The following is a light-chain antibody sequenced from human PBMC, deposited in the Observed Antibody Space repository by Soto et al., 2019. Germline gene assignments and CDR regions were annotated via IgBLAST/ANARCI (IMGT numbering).Light chain of an antibody. Sequence: VMEQCAATRSLNTGERATLSCRASQSVGSKVAWYQQKPGQAPSLLIYGASTRASGIPLRFSGSGSGTEFTLPISGLQSEDSAISFCQQYKSWPITFGEGTRLEIK. CDR3: QQYKSWPIT. J-gene: IGKJ5*01. V-gene: IGKV3-15*01. CDR1: QSVGSK. CDR2: GAS.